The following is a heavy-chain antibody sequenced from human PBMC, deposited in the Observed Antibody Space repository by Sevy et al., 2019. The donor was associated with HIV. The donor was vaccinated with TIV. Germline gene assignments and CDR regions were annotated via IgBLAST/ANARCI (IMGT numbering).Heavy chain of an antibody. CDR1: GFTFSSYS. CDR2: ISSSSSTI. Sequence: GGSLRLSCAASGFTFSSYSMNWVRQAPGKGLEWVSYISSSSSTIYYADSVKGRFTISRDNAKNSLYLQMNSLRAEDTAVYYCASWDDYGDHGGNYYYYGMDVWGQGTTVTVSS. D-gene: IGHD4-17*01. CDR3: ASWDDYGDHGGNYYYYGMDV. J-gene: IGHJ6*02. V-gene: IGHV3-48*01.